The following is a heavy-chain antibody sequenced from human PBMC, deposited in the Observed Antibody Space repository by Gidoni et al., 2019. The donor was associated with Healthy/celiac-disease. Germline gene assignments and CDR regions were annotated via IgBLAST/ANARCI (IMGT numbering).Heavy chain of an antibody. CDR3: ARDYGATPGDHDY. D-gene: IGHD1-26*01. V-gene: IGHV3-48*04. CDR2: ISSSSSTI. CDR1: GFTFSSYS. J-gene: IGHJ4*02. Sequence: EVQLVESGGGLVQPGGSLRLPCAASGFTFSSYSMNWVRQAPGKGLEWVSYISSSSSTIYSADSVKGRFTISRDNAKNSLYLQMNSLRAEDTAVYYCARDYGATPGDHDYWGQGTLVTVSS.